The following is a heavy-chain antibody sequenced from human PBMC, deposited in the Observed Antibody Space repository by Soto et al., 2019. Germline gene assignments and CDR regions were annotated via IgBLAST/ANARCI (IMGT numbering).Heavy chain of an antibody. CDR2: ISGSGGST. Sequence: PGGSLRLSCAASGFTFSSYGMSWFRQAPGKGLEWVSAISGSGGSTYYADSVKGRFTISRDNSQNTLFLQMNSLRAEDTAEYHCARPPPDSGYGPFDYWGQGTQVTSPQ. J-gene: IGHJ4*02. CDR3: ARPPPDSGYGPFDY. V-gene: IGHV3-23*01. D-gene: IGHD5-12*01. CDR1: GFTFSSYG.